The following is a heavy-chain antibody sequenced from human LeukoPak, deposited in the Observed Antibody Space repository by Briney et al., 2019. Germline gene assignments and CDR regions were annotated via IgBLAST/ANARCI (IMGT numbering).Heavy chain of an antibody. D-gene: IGHD2-15*01. Sequence: ASVKVSCKVSGYTLTELSMHWVRQAPGKGLEWMGGFDPEDGETIYAQKFQGRVTMTEDTSTDAAYMELSSLRSEDTAVYYCATGQAWSDAFDIWGQGTMVTVSS. V-gene: IGHV1-24*01. CDR1: GYTLTELS. CDR2: FDPEDGET. CDR3: ATGQAWSDAFDI. J-gene: IGHJ3*02.